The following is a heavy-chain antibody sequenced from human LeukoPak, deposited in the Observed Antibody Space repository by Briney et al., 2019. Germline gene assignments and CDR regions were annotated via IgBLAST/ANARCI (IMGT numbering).Heavy chain of an antibody. CDR1: GVSFSGYY. CDR2: INHSGST. Sequence: KTSETLSLTCAVYGVSFSGYYWSWIRQPPGKGLEWIGEINHSGSTIYNPSLKSRVTISVDTSKNQFSLKLSSVTAADTAVYYCARGRYQLLSSYYFDYWGQGTLVTVSS. CDR3: ARGRYQLLSSYYFDY. D-gene: IGHD2-2*01. V-gene: IGHV4-34*01. J-gene: IGHJ4*02.